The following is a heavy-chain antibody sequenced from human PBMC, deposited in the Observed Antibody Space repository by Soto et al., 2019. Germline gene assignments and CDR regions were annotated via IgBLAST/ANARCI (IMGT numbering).Heavy chain of an antibody. D-gene: IGHD3-22*01. J-gene: IGHJ4*02. CDR2: IYYSGTT. CDR3: ASEDPTYYYDNGGFYWEPDYQYYFDY. CDR1: GASISSSNYY. V-gene: IGHV4-39*01. Sequence: SETLSLTCTVSGASISSSNYYWGWIRQPPGKGLEWIGSIYYSGTTYNNPSLKSQVTISVDTSKKQFTLKLSSVSAADTVVYYCASEDPTYYYDNGGFYWEPDYQYYFDYWGQGTLVTVS.